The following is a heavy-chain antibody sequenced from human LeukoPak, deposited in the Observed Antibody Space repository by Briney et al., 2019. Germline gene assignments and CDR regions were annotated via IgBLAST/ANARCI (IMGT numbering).Heavy chain of an antibody. Sequence: GGSLILSCAASGFTFSSYEMNWVRQAPGKGLEWVSSISSSSSYIYYADSVRGRFTISRDNAKNTVYLQMNSLRAEDTAVYYCAHPTEYSSSWYGNWFDPWGQGTLVTVSS. CDR2: ISSSSSYI. CDR3: AHPTEYSSSWYGNWFDP. D-gene: IGHD6-13*01. CDR1: GFTFSSYE. V-gene: IGHV3-21*01. J-gene: IGHJ5*02.